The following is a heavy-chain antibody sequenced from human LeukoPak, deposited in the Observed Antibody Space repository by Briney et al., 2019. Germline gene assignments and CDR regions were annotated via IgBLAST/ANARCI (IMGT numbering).Heavy chain of an antibody. V-gene: IGHV3-23*01. D-gene: IGHD6-19*01. CDR3: AKDQGSSGWYAAVY. CDR2: ISGSGGST. CDR1: GFTFSSYA. J-gene: IGHJ4*02. Sequence: GGSLRVSCAASGFTFSSYAMGWVRQAPGKGLEWVSAISGSGGSTYYADSVKGRFTISRDNSKNTLYLQMNSLRAEDTAVYYCAKDQGSSGWYAAVYWGQGTLVTVSS.